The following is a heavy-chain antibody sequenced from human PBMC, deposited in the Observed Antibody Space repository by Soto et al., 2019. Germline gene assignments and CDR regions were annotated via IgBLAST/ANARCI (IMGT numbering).Heavy chain of an antibody. CDR1: GFTFGSFG. CDR2: ISYDGSDE. J-gene: IGHJ6*02. D-gene: IGHD4-4*01. Sequence: GGSLRLSCAASGFTFGSFGMHWVRQAPGKGLEWVALISYDGSDEYYADSVKGHVTITVDKSTSTAYLQWNTLKASDTAMYYCARHISNFRYYYYAMDVWGQGTTVTVSS. CDR3: ARHISNFRYYYYAMDV. V-gene: IGHV3-30*03.